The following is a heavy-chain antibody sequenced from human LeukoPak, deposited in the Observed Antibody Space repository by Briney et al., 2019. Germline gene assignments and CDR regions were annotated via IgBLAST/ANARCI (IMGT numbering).Heavy chain of an antibody. CDR2: ISAYNGNT. CDR3: ARERGYCSSTSCYVGDLYYYYGMDV. J-gene: IGHJ6*04. CDR1: GYTFTSYG. D-gene: IGHD2-2*01. V-gene: IGHV1-18*04. Sequence: ASVKVSCKASGYTFTSYGISWVRQAPGQGLEWMGWISAYNGNTNYAQKLQGRVTITTDTSTSTAYMELRSLRSDDTAVYYCARERGYCSSTSCYVGDLYYYYGMDVWGKGTTVTVSS.